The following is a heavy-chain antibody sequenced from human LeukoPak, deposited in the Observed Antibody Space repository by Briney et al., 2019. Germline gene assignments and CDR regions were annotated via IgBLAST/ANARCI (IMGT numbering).Heavy chain of an antibody. D-gene: IGHD5-12*01. J-gene: IGHJ4*02. CDR3: ARDHEWLRNFDY. V-gene: IGHV3-30-3*01. CDR2: ISYDGGNK. Sequence: GRSLRLSCAASGFSFSYYAIHWVRQAPRKGLDWVATISYDGGNKYYADSVKGRFTISRENSMNTLYLQMNSLRPEDTAVYYCARDHEWLRNFDYWGQGTLVTVSS. CDR1: GFSFSYYA.